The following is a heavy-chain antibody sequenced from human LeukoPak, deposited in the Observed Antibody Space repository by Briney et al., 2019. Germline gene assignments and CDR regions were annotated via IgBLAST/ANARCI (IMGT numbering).Heavy chain of an antibody. V-gene: IGHV5-51*01. D-gene: IGHD6-6*01. Sequence: GESLKISWKGSGYSFTNYWIGWVRQMPGKGLEWMGIIYPGDSDTRYSPSFQGQVTISADKSISTAYLQWSSLKASDTAMYYCARPPHSTSDAFDIWGQVTMVTVSS. CDR3: ARPPHSTSDAFDI. CDR2: IYPGDSDT. J-gene: IGHJ3*02. CDR1: GYSFTNYW.